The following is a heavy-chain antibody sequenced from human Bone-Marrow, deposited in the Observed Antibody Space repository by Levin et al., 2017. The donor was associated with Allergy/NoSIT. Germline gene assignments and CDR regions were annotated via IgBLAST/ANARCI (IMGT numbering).Heavy chain of an antibody. CDR2: IYYSGST. V-gene: IGHV4-59*01. CDR3: ARVNRLEIDY. CDR1: GGTISTYY. Sequence: SQTLSLTCTVSGGTISTYYWHWIRQPPGKGLEWIGYIYYSGSTNYNPSLKSRVTISVDTSKNQFSLRLSSVTAADTAVYYCARVNRLEIDYWGQGTLVTVSS. J-gene: IGHJ4*02. D-gene: IGHD1-1*01.